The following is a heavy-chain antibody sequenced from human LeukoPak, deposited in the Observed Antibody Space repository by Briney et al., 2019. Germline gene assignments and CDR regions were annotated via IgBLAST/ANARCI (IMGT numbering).Heavy chain of an antibody. J-gene: IGHJ5*02. Sequence: ASVKVSCKASGYTFTGYYMHWVRQAPGQGLEWMGWINPNSGGTNYAQKFQGRVTMTRDTSISTAYMELSRLRSDDTAVYYCAREVYSYGYSWFDPWGQGTLVTVSS. CDR3: AREVYSYGYSWFDP. V-gene: IGHV1-2*02. CDR1: GYTFTGYY. D-gene: IGHD5-18*01. CDR2: INPNSGGT.